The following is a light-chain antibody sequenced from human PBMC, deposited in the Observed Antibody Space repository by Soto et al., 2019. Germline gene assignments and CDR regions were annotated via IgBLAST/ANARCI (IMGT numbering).Light chain of an antibody. Sequence: DIVVTQSPDSLAVSLGERATINCKSSQSVLYRSNNKNRLAWYQQKTGQPPKLLIFWASIRECGVPDRFSGSGSETDFALTISSRQAEDVALYDCQEYYSGRRTFVLGTKVEIK. CDR2: WAS. CDR3: QEYYSGRRT. V-gene: IGKV4-1*01. J-gene: IGKJ1*01. CDR1: QSVLYRSNNKNR.